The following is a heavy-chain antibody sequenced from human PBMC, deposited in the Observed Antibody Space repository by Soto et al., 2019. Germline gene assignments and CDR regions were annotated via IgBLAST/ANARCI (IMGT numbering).Heavy chain of an antibody. Sequence: SVKVSCKASGGTFSNLAISWVRQAPGQGLEWMGGIIPFFGTANYAEKFQGRVTITADESTSTAYMDLSSLRSDDTAVYYCARGPPSLNTIVVAPFDFWGQGTPVTVSS. CDR1: GGTFSNLA. J-gene: IGHJ4*02. V-gene: IGHV1-69*13. CDR2: IIPFFGTA. D-gene: IGHD3-22*01. CDR3: ARGPPSLNTIVVAPFDF.